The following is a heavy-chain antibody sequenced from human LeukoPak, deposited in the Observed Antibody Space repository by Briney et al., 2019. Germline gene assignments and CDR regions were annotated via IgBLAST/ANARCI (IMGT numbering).Heavy chain of an antibody. V-gene: IGHV1-24*01. D-gene: IGHD1-14*01. Sequence: ASVKVSCKASGGTFSSYAISWVRQAPGKGLEWMGGFDPEDGETIYAQKFQGRVTMTEDTSTDTAYMELSSLRSEDTAVYYCATLTGYYYYMDVWGKGTTVTVSS. CDR2: FDPEDGET. CDR1: GGTFSSYA. CDR3: ATLTGYYYYMDV. J-gene: IGHJ6*03.